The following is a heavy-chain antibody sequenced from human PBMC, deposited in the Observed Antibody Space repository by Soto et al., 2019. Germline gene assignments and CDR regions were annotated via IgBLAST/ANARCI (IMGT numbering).Heavy chain of an antibody. V-gene: IGHV3-23*01. CDR2: ISGSGGST. CDR1: GFTFSSYA. Sequence: EVQLLESGGGLVQPGGSLRLSCAASGFTFSSYAMSWVRQAPGKGLEWVSAISGSGGSTYYADSVKGRFTISRDNSKXXXXXXXXXXXXEDTAVYYCAKHQGSGAYYGMDVWGQGTTVTVSS. CDR3: AKHQGSGAYYGMDV. J-gene: IGHJ6*02. D-gene: IGHD3-3*01.